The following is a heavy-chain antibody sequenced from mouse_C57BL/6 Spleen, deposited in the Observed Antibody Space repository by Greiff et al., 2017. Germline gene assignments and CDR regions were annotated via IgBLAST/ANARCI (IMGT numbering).Heavy chain of an antibody. CDR2: ISSGSSTI. CDR1: GFTFSDYG. Sequence: EVQGVESGGGLVKPGGSLKLSCAASGFTFSDYGMHWVRQAPEKGLEWVAYISSGSSTIYYAATVKGRFTISRDNAKNTLFLQMTSLRSEDTAMYYCAIYYICAMDYWGQGTSVTVSS. J-gene: IGHJ4*01. CDR3: AIYYICAMDY. D-gene: IGHD2-1*01. V-gene: IGHV5-17*01.